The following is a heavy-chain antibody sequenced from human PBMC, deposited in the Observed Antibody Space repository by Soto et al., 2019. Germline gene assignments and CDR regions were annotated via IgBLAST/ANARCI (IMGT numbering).Heavy chain of an antibody. V-gene: IGHV3-23*01. CDR3: AKGEAGYYYYGMDV. J-gene: IGHJ6*02. CDR2: ISGSGGST. Sequence: GGSLRLSCAASGFTFSSYAMSWVRQAPGKGLEWVSAISGSGGSTYYADSVKGRFTISRDNSKNTLYLQMNSLRAEDTAVYYCAKGEAGYYYYGMDVWGQGTTVTVSS. D-gene: IGHD6-19*01. CDR1: GFTFSSYA.